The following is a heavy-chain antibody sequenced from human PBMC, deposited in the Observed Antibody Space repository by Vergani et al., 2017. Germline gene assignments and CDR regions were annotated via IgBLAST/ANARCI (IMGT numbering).Heavy chain of an antibody. Sequence: EVQLLESGGSLKQPGGSVRLSCAASGFTFSTYAMHWVRQAPGKGLEWVSALTGGGGSTYYADSFKGRFIISRDNSRDTLYLQRNSLRPEDTATYYCVKGAGSYENFFDSWGQGTLVTVSS. CDR2: LTGGGGST. J-gene: IGHJ4*02. CDR1: GFTFSTYA. CDR3: VKGAGSYENFFDS. V-gene: IGHV3-23*01. D-gene: IGHD1-26*01.